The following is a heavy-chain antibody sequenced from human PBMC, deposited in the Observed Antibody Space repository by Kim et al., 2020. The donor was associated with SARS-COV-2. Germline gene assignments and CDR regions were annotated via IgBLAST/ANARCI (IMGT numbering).Heavy chain of an antibody. Sequence: SETLSLTCTVSGGSISSYYWSWIRQPPGKGLEWIGYIYYSGSTNYNPSLKSRVTISVDTSKNQFSLKLSSVTAADTAVYYCARVQVGEMGRTPVYWFDPWGQGTLVTVSS. V-gene: IGHV4-59*01. CDR3: ARVQVGEMGRTPVYWFDP. D-gene: IGHD1-26*01. CDR1: GGSISSYY. CDR2: IYYSGST. J-gene: IGHJ5*02.